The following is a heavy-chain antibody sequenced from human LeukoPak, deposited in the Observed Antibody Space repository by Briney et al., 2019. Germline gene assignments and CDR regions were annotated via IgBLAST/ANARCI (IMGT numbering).Heavy chain of an antibody. CDR1: GYSFTGYY. Sequence: GASVKVSCKASGYSFTGYYMHWVRRAPGRGLEWMGWINPNSGGTNYAQKFQGRVTMTRDTSISTAYMELSRLRSDDTAVYYCARWVVTNDAFDIWGQGTMVTVSS. D-gene: IGHD4-23*01. CDR2: INPNSGGT. CDR3: ARWVVTNDAFDI. V-gene: IGHV1-2*02. J-gene: IGHJ3*02.